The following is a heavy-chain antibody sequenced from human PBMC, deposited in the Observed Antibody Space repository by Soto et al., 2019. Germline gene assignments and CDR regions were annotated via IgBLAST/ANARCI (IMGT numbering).Heavy chain of an antibody. Sequence: PGGSLRLSCAACGFTFSSYAMTWVRQAPGKGLEWVSTISGGGTGTYYADSVKGRLTITRDNSKNTLYLQMNSLRAEDTAVYYCAKGTCKSGGSCYSTFDYWGQGTLVTVS. V-gene: IGHV3-23*01. CDR2: ISGGGTGT. CDR1: GFTFSSYA. CDR3: AKGTCKSGGSCYSTFDY. D-gene: IGHD2-15*01. J-gene: IGHJ4*02.